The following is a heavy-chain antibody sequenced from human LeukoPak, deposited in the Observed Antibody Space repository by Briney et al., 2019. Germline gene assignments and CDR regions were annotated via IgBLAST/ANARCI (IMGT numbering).Heavy chain of an antibody. Sequence: PGGSLRLSCAASGFTFDDYAMHWVRQAPGKGLEWVSGISWNSGSIGYADSVRGRFTISRDNAMNSLYLQMNSLRAEDTALYYCAKDIFTGIAAAGAIDYWGQGTLVTVSS. CDR3: AKDIFTGIAAAGAIDY. CDR2: ISWNSGSI. CDR1: GFTFDDYA. V-gene: IGHV3-9*01. D-gene: IGHD6-13*01. J-gene: IGHJ4*02.